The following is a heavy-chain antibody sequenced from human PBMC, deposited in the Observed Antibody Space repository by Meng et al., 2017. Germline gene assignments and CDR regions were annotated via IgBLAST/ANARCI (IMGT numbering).Heavy chain of an antibody. Sequence: GGSLRLSCAASGFTFSSYEMNWVRQAPGKGLEWVSYISSSGSTIYYADSVKGRFTISRDNSKNTLYLQMNSLRAEDTAVYYCAREGPIYSSGWLQLGYYYYGMDVWGQGTTVTVSS. J-gene: IGHJ6*02. CDR3: AREGPIYSSGWLQLGYYYYGMDV. D-gene: IGHD6-19*01. CDR1: GFTFSSYE. CDR2: ISSSGSTI. V-gene: IGHV3-48*03.